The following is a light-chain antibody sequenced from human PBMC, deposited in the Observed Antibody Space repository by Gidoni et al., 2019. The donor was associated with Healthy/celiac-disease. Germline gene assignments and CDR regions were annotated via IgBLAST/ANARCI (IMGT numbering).Light chain of an antibody. V-gene: IGLV2-8*01. CDR1: SSDVCGYNY. J-gene: IGLJ1*01. CDR3: SSYAGSNNFV. CDR2: EVS. Sequence: QSALTQPPPASGSPGQSVTIYCTGTSSDVCGYNYVSWYQQHPGKAPKLMIYEVSKRPSGVPDRFSGSKSGNPASLTVSGLQAEDEADYYCSSYAGSNNFVFGTGTKVTVL.